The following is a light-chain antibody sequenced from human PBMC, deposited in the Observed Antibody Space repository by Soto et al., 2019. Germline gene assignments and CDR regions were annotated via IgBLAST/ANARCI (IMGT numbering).Light chain of an antibody. J-gene: IGKJ1*01. CDR1: QSINGNY. CDR3: QQCGSLPGT. CDR2: GTS. Sequence: EIVLTQSPGTLSLSPGDRATPSCRASQSINGNYLHWYQQKPGQAPRLLIFGTSSRATGIPDRFIGGGSGTDFTLTISRLELEDFAVYYCQQCGSLPGTFGQGTKVESK. V-gene: IGKV3-20*01.